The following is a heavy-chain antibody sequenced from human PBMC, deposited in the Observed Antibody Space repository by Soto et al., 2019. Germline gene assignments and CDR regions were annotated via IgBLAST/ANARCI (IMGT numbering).Heavy chain of an antibody. CDR1: GGSISSSSFH. Sequence: SLTCTVSGGSISSSSFHWGWIRQPPGKGLEWIGSIYYSGSTYYSPSLKSRVTISRDNAENSVYLEMDSLRAEDTALYYCARDVDADFRTDFDYWGRGTLVTVSS. J-gene: IGHJ4*02. CDR3: ARDVDADFRTDFDY. V-gene: IGHV4-39*07. CDR2: IYYSGST. D-gene: IGHD4-17*01.